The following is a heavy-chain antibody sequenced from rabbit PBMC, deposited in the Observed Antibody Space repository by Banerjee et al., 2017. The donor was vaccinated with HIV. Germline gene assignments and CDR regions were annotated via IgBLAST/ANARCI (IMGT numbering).Heavy chain of an antibody. V-gene: IGHV1S40*01. Sequence: QLLEESGGGLVQPEGSLTLTCTASGFSFSSSYYMCWVRQAPGKGLEWIGCIYTGSSGSTYYASWAKGRFTISKTSSTTMTLQMTSLTVADTATYFCARADDGSMIVWDLWGPGTLVTVS. D-gene: IGHD4-2*01. CDR1: GFSFSSSYY. CDR2: IYTGSSGST. J-gene: IGHJ4*01. CDR3: ARADDGSMIVWDL.